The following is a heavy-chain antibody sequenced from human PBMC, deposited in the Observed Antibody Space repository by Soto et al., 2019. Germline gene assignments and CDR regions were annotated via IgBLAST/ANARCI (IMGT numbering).Heavy chain of an antibody. CDR1: GGTFSSYS. CDR2: VVTIPGMA. V-gene: IGHV1-69*02. J-gene: IGHJ5*02. Sequence: QVQLVQSGAEVKKPGSSVKVSCEASGGTFSSYSFSWVRQAPGQGLEWMGRVVTIPGMANYAQKFQGRVTITADKSTSTVYMEMRSVRSDDTAVYYCARGGAVVVPGSVDRHNWFDPWGQGTLVTVSS. D-gene: IGHD2-2*01. CDR3: ARGGAVVVPGSVDRHNWFDP.